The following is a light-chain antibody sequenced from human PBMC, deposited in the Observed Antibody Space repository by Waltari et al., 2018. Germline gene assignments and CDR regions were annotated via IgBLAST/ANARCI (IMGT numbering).Light chain of an antibody. CDR3: AAWDDSLNAHYV. V-gene: IGLV1-44*01. Sequence: HSVLTQPPSASGTPGQRVTISCSGSSSNIGSNTVNWYQQLPGTAPKLLIYSNKQRHSGVPDRFSGSKSGTSASLAIRGLQSEDEADYYCAAWDDSLNAHYVFGTGTKVTVL. J-gene: IGLJ1*01. CDR1: SSNIGSNT. CDR2: SNK.